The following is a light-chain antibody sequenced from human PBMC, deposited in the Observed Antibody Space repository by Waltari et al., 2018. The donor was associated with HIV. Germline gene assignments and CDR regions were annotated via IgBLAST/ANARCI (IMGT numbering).Light chain of an antibody. J-gene: IGLJ3*02. CDR3: AAWDDSLNGWV. V-gene: IGLV1-44*01. CDR1: SSNIRSNT. CDR2: SNE. Sequence: QSVLTQPPSASGTPGQRVTISCSGSSSNIRSNTVSWYQQLPGTAPKLLSYSNEQRPSRVPERFSGLNSCTSASLGSSGLQSEDEADYYCAAWDDSLNGWVFGGGTKLTVL.